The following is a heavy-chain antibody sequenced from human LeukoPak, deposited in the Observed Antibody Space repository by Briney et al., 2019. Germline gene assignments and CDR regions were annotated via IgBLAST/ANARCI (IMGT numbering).Heavy chain of an antibody. Sequence: QPGGSLRLSCVGSGFTISNYWMHWVRQAPGTGLVWVSRIHPDGSITTYADSVKGRFTISRDNAKNTLYLQMNSLRAEDTAVYYCAPQHTYSPYNWFDPWGQGTLVTVSS. V-gene: IGHV3-74*03. D-gene: IGHD5-12*01. CDR3: APQHTYSPYNWFDP. J-gene: IGHJ5*02. CDR1: GFTISNYW. CDR2: IHPDGSIT.